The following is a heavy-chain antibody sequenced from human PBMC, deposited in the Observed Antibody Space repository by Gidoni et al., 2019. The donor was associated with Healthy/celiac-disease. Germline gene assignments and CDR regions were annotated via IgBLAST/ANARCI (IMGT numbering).Heavy chain of an antibody. CDR1: GFTFSSYN. CDR3: AKDGVTYYRDSGGYYSWLES. J-gene: IGHJ5*01. V-gene: IGHV3-30*18. CDR2: ISYDGSTQ. Sequence: QVQLVESGGGVVQPGRSLRLSCAASGFTFSSYNMHWVRQAPGKGLEWVALISYDGSTQYYADSAKGRFSISRDNSKNTLYLQMNSLRAEDTAVYYCAKDGVTYYRDSGGYYSWLESWGQGTLVTVSS. D-gene: IGHD3-22*01.